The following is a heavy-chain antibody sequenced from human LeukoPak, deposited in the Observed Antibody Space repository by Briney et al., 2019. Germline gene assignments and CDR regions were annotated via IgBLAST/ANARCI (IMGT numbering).Heavy chain of an antibody. CDR3: ARGYDILTGYYSFDY. CDR2: INAGNGNT. Sequence: ASVKVSCKASGYTFTSYAMHWVRQAPGQRLEWMGWINAGNGNTKYSQKFQGRVTITRDTSASTAYMELSSLRPEDTAVYYCARGYDILTGYYSFDYWGQGTLVTVSS. V-gene: IGHV1-3*01. D-gene: IGHD3-9*01. CDR1: GYTFTSYA. J-gene: IGHJ4*02.